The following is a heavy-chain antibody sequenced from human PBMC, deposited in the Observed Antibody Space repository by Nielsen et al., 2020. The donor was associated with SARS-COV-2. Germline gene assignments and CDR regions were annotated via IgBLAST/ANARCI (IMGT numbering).Heavy chain of an antibody. D-gene: IGHD6-19*01. CDR1: GFTFSSYS. CDR2: ISSSSSTI. Sequence: GESLKISCAASGFTFSSYSMNWVRQAPGKGLEWVSYISSSSSTIYYADSVKGRFTISRDNAKNSLYLQMNSLRAGDTAVYYCARGGQWLVQGAFDIWGQGTMVTVSS. J-gene: IGHJ3*02. CDR3: ARGGQWLVQGAFDI. V-gene: IGHV3-48*01.